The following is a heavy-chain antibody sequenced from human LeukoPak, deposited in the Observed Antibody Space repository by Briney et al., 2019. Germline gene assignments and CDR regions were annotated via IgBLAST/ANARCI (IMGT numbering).Heavy chain of an antibody. J-gene: IGHJ4*02. CDR2: ISSNGGST. Sequence: PGGSLRLSCAASGFTFSSYAMHWVRQAPRKGLEYVSAISSNGGSTYYVNSVKGRFTISRDNSKNTLYLQMGSLRAEDMAVYYCARSAGPSTVVTTGDYWGQGTLVTVSS. CDR1: GFTFSSYA. CDR3: ARSAGPSTVVTTGDY. D-gene: IGHD4-23*01. V-gene: IGHV3-64*01.